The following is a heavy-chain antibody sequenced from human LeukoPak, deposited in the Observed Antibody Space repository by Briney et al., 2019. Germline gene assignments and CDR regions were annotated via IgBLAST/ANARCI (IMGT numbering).Heavy chain of an antibody. Sequence: GGSLRLSCAASGFTFSTYGMHWVRQAPGKGLKWVTFIQYDGSSQYYADSVKGRFTISRDNSKNTLYLQMNSLGAEDTAVYYCAKESSRWQYFDYWGQGTLVTVSS. CDR1: GFTFSTYG. CDR2: IQYDGSSQ. D-gene: IGHD6-13*01. CDR3: AKESSRWQYFDY. J-gene: IGHJ4*02. V-gene: IGHV3-30*02.